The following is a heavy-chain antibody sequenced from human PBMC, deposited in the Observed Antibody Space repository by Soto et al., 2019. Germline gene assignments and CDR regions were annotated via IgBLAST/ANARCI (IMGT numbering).Heavy chain of an antibody. D-gene: IGHD3-22*01. CDR2: IIPMFGTA. J-gene: IGHJ4*02. CDR3: ARVGPAHYYDSSGYYSPLDY. V-gene: IGHV1-69*01. CDR1: GDTFSSYA. Sequence: QVQLVQSGAEVKKPGSSVKVSCKASGDTFSSYAINWVRQAPGQGLEWMGGIIPMFGTANYAQKFKGRVKIPAGESTSTVYMELSSLRSEDTAVYYCARVGPAHYYDSSGYYSPLDYWGQGTLVTVSS.